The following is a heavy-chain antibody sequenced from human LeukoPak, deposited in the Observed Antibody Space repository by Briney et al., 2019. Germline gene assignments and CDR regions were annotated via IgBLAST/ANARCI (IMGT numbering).Heavy chain of an antibody. J-gene: IGHJ4*02. CDR1: GXSISSYY. CDR2: IYYSGST. Sequence: SETLSLTWTVSGXSISSYYWSWIRQPPGKGLEWIAYIYYSGSTNYNPSLKSRVTISVDTSKNQFSLKLSSVTAADTAVYYCARQDSSGYLDYWGQGTLVTVSS. D-gene: IGHD3-22*01. CDR3: ARQDSSGYLDY. V-gene: IGHV4-59*08.